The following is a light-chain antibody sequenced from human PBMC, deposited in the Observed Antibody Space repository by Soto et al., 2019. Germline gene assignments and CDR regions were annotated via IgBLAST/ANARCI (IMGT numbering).Light chain of an antibody. CDR2: GAS. Sequence: ELVLTQSPGTLSLSPGERATLSCRASQSVSSSYLAWYQQKPGQAPRLLIYGASSRATGSPDRFSGSGSGTDFTLTISRLEPEDFAVYYCQQYGSSPTFGQGTKVEIK. V-gene: IGKV3-20*01. J-gene: IGKJ1*01. CDR1: QSVSSSY. CDR3: QQYGSSPT.